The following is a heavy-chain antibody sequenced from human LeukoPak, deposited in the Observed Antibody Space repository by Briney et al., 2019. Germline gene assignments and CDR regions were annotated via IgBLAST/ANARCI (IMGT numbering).Heavy chain of an antibody. CDR3: ARGSRGYYFHH. CDR2: IYYSGST. V-gene: IGHV4-59*01. J-gene: IGHJ1*01. D-gene: IGHD3-22*01. Sequence: SETLSLTCTVSGGSISSYYWSWIRQPPGKGLEWIAHIYYSGSTNYNPSLKSRVTISVDTPKNQFSLKLTSVTAADTAIYYCARGSRGYYFHHWGQGTLVTVSS. CDR1: GGSISSYY.